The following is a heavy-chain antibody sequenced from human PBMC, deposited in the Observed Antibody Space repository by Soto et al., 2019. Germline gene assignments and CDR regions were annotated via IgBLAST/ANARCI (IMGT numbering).Heavy chain of an antibody. D-gene: IGHD3-3*02. CDR2: ISWDGGST. Sequence: GSLRLSCAASGFTFDDYTMHWVRQAPGKGLEWVSLISWDGGSTYYADSVKGRFTISRDNSKNSLYLQMNSLRTEDTALYYCAKDRDIFGVVNGMDVWGQGTTVTVSS. J-gene: IGHJ6*02. V-gene: IGHV3-43*01. CDR3: AKDRDIFGVVNGMDV. CDR1: GFTFDDYT.